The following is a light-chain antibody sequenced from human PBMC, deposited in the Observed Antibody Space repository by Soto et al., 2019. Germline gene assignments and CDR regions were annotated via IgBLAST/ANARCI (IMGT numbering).Light chain of an antibody. CDR3: QHYGTSHA. CDR2: GAF. Sequence: EIVLTQSPGTLSLSPGERATLSCRASQNVTSRYLAWYQQKPGQAPRLLLFGAFSRATGIPDRFRGSGSGTDFTLTISRLEPEDFAVYYCQHYGTSHAFGQGTKLE. CDR1: QNVTSRY. J-gene: IGKJ2*01. V-gene: IGKV3-20*01.